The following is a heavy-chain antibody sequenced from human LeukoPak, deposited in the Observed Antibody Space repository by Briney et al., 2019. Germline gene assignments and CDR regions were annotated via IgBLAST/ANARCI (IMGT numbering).Heavy chain of an antibody. V-gene: IGHV4-59*01. CDR2: IYYSGST. J-gene: IGHJ3*02. D-gene: IGHD6-19*01. CDR3: ARVGDSSGWYWAFDI. CDR1: GGSISSYY. Sequence: SETLSLTCTVSGGSISSYYWSWLRQPPGKGLEWIGYIYYSGSTNYNPSLKSRVTISVDTSKNQFSLKLSSVTAADTAVYYCARVGDSSGWYWAFDIWGQGTMVTVSS.